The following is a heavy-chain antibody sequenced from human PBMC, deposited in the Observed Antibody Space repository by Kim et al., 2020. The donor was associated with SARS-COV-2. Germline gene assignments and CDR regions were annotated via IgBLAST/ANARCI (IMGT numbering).Heavy chain of an antibody. D-gene: IGHD3-3*01. Sequence: ASSGKRRFTISRDNSKNSLYLQMNSLRTEDTALYYCAKGGGFWSGYWLDYWGQGTLVTVSS. V-gene: IGHV3-43*01. CDR3: AKGGGFWSGYWLDY. J-gene: IGHJ4*02.